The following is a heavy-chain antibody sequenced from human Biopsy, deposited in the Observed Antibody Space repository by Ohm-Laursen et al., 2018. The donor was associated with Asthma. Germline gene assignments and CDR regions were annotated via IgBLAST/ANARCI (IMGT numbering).Heavy chain of an antibody. V-gene: IGHV3-48*02. CDR3: ARFKRGYSYGYAGVFGY. J-gene: IGHJ4*02. D-gene: IGHD5-18*01. CDR2: ISSSSSTI. CDR1: GFTFSSYS. Sequence: SLRLSCAASGFTFSSYSMNWVRQAPGKGLEWVSYISSSSSTIYYADSVKGRFTISRDNAKNSLYLQMNSLRDEDTAVYYCARFKRGYSYGYAGVFGYWGQGTLVTVSS.